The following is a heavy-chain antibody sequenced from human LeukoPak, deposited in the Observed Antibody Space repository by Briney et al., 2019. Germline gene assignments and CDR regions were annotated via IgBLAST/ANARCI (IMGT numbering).Heavy chain of an antibody. Sequence: ASVKVSCKASKDTFTTYDVNWVRQPTGLGLEWMGWMNPNSGNTGYAQKLQGRVTMTMNSSISTAYMELTRLTSEDTAVYYCARSTMGARRKYDYWGQGTLVTVSS. J-gene: IGHJ4*02. CDR3: ARSTMGARRKYDY. D-gene: IGHD1-26*01. CDR2: MNPNSGNT. V-gene: IGHV1-8*01. CDR1: KDTFTTYD.